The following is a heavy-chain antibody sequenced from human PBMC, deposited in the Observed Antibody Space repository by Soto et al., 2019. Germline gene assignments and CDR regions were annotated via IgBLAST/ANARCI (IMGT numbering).Heavy chain of an antibody. CDR1: GFTFSSYA. CDR3: AKDLLRGLYYYFDY. Sequence: EVQLLESGGVLVQPGGSLRISCAASGFTFSSYAMSWFRQATGKGLEWVSVISGSGGSTYYADSVKGRFTISRDNSKNTLYLQMNSLRAEDTAVYYCAKDLLRGLYYYFDYWGQGTLVTVAS. V-gene: IGHV3-23*01. D-gene: IGHD2-21*01. J-gene: IGHJ4*02. CDR2: ISGSGGST.